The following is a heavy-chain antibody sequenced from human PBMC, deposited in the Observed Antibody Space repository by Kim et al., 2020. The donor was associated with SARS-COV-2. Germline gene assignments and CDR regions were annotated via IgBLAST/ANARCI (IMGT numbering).Heavy chain of an antibody. CDR2: IIPIFGTA. Sequence: SVKVSCKASGGTFSSYAISWVRQVPGQGLEWMGGIIPIFGTANYAQKFQGRVTITADESTSTAYMELSSLRSEDTAVYYCARGYYGSGRTSSFYGMDVWGQGTTVTVSS. V-gene: IGHV1-69*13. D-gene: IGHD3-10*01. CDR3: ARGYYGSGRTSSFYGMDV. J-gene: IGHJ6*02. CDR1: GGTFSSYA.